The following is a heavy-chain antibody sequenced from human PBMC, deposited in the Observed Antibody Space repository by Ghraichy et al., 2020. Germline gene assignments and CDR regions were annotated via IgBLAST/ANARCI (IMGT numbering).Heavy chain of an antibody. J-gene: IGHJ4*02. Sequence: GGSLRLSCAASGFTFSSYAMHWVRQAPGKGLEWVAVISYDGSNKYYADSVKGRFTISRDNSKNTLYLQMNSLRAEDTAVYYCAREASGWYVGLGFDYWGQGTLVTVSS. V-gene: IGHV3-30*04. CDR3: AREASGWYVGLGFDY. CDR1: GFTFSSYA. D-gene: IGHD6-19*01. CDR2: ISYDGSNK.